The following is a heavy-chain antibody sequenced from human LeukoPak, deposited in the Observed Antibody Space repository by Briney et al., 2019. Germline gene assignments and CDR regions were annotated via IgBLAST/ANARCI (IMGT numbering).Heavy chain of an antibody. D-gene: IGHD3-22*01. CDR3: ARHYYDSSGYYYFDY. Sequence: PSETLSLTCTVYGGSISGYYWSWIRQPPGKGLEYMGYIYYSGSTDYNPSLESRITISVDTSKNQFSLKLSSVTAADTAEYYCARHYYDSSGYYYFDYWGQGTLVTVSS. CDR2: IYYSGST. J-gene: IGHJ4*02. CDR1: GGSISGYY. V-gene: IGHV4-59*08.